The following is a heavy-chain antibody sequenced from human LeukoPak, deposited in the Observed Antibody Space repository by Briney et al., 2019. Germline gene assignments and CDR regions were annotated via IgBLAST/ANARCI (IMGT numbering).Heavy chain of an antibody. D-gene: IGHD4-17*01. V-gene: IGHV3-48*01. CDR3: AKYDYGDYLDYYYYYMDV. Sequence: GGSLRLSCAASGFTFSSYSMNWVRQAPGKGLEWVSYISSSSSTIYYADSVKGRFTISRDNAKNSLYLQMNSLRAEDTAVYYCAKYDYGDYLDYYYYYMDVWGKGTTVTVSS. J-gene: IGHJ6*03. CDR1: GFTFSSYS. CDR2: ISSSSSTI.